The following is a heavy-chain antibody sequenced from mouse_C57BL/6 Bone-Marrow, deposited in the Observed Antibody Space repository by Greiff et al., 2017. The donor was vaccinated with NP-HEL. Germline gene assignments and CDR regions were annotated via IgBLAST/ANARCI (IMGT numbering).Heavy chain of an antibody. D-gene: IGHD2-12*01. V-gene: IGHV7-1*01. CDR1: GFTFSDFY. Sequence: EVQLVESGGGLVQSGRSLRLSCATSGFTFSDFYMEWVRQAPGKGLEWIAASRNKANDYTTEYSASVKGRFIVSRDTSQSILYLQMNALRAEDTAIYYCARDGYSDYWGQGTTLTVSS. CDR2: SRNKANDYTT. J-gene: IGHJ2*01. CDR3: ARDGYSDY.